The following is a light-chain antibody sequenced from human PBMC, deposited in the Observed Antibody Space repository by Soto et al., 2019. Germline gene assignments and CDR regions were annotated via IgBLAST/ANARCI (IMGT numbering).Light chain of an antibody. CDR1: SSDVGSYNL. J-gene: IGLJ1*01. CDR3: CSYVGGNYV. Sequence: QSVLTQPASVSGSPGQSITIHCFGTSSDVGSYNLASWYQHHPGKAPKLIIFEVNKRPSGVSNRFSGSKSGNTASLTISGLQADDEADYYCCSYVGGNYVFGVGTKVTVL. CDR2: EVN. V-gene: IGLV2-23*02.